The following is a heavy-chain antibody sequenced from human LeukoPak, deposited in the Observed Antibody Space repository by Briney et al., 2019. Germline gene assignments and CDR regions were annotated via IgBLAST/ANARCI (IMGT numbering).Heavy chain of an antibody. CDR3: ARGGHTAMVLYYYYMDV. J-gene: IGHJ6*03. Sequence: ASVKVSCKASGYTFTGYYMHWVRQAPGQGLEWMGGIVPIFGTPSYAQKFQGRVTISADTSTGTAYMELSSLRSEDTAIYFCARGGHTAMVLYYYYMDVWGNGTTVTVSS. V-gene: IGHV1-69*06. CDR2: IVPIFGTP. D-gene: IGHD5-18*01. CDR1: GYTFTGYY.